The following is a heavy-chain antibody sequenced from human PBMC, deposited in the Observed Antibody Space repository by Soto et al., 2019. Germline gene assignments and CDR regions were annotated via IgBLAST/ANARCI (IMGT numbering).Heavy chain of an antibody. V-gene: IGHV3-33*01. CDR3: VRDNSHIIVTPFDL. CDR1: GCTFSPYG. J-gene: IGHJ4*02. Sequence: GGSLRLSCAPSGCTFSPYGMHWVRQAPGKGLEWVAVIWYDGSNQYYADSVKGRFTISRDNAKNSVFLQLDSLRVEYTAIYYCVRDNSHIIVTPFDLWGQGTLVPVSS. CDR2: IWYDGSNQ. D-gene: IGHD2-21*01.